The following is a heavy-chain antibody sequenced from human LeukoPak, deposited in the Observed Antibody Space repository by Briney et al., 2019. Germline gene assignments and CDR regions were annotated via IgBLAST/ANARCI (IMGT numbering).Heavy chain of an antibody. CDR1: GFTLSTYA. V-gene: IGHV3-23*01. J-gene: IGHJ4*02. Sequence: GGSLRLSCAASGFTLSTYAMSWVRQTPGKGLEWVAATSSSDAGTYHADSVRGRFTISRDNSKNTLYLQMNSLRAEDAAVYFCAKAPVTSCRGAYCYPFDSWGQGTLVTVSS. D-gene: IGHD2-21*01. CDR3: AKAPVTSCRGAYCYPFDS. CDR2: TSSSDAGT.